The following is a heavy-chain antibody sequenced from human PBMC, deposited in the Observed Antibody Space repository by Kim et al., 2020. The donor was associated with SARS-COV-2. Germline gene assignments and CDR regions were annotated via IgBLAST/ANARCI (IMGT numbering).Heavy chain of an antibody. CDR2: ISYDGSNK. CDR3: ARGSYCSSSSCYHGMDV. D-gene: IGHD2-2*01. J-gene: IGHJ6*02. CDR1: GFTFSTYA. V-gene: IGHV3-30*04. Sequence: GGSLRLSCAASGFTFSTYAMHWVRQAPGKGLEWVAVISYDGSNKYFADSVKGRFTISRDDSKNTLYLQMNSLRAEDTAVHYCARGSYCSSSSCYHGMDVWGQGTTVTVSS.